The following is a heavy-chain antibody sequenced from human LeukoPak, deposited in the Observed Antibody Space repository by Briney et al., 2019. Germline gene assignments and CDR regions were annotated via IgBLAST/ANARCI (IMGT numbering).Heavy chain of an antibody. CDR3: ARAVMEQDDY. CDR1: GFTFSSHW. Sequence: GGSLRLSCAASGFTFSSHWMHWVRQAPGKGLLWVSRINPDGSTTTYADSVKGRFTISRDNAKNTVYLQMNSLRAEDTAVYYCARAVMEQDDYWGQGTLVTVSS. J-gene: IGHJ4*02. CDR2: INPDGSTT. D-gene: IGHD2-21*01. V-gene: IGHV3-74*01.